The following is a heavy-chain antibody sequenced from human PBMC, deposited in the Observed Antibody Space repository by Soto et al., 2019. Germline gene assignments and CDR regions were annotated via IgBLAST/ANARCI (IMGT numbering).Heavy chain of an antibody. V-gene: IGHV4-59*01. CDR3: ARSIDNSGYYFSNC. CDR1: GGSISSYY. Sequence: SETLSLTYTVSGGSISSYYWSWIRQSPGKGLEWIGYIHYSGSTNYNPSLKSRATMSVDTSRNRFSLKLSSVTAADTAVYYCARSIDNSGYYFSNCWGQGTLVTVSS. D-gene: IGHD3-22*01. CDR2: IHYSGST. J-gene: IGHJ4*02.